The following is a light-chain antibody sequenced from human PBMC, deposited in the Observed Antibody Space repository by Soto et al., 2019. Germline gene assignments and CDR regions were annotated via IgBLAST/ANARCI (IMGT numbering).Light chain of an antibody. Sequence: QCALPQPSSVSGSPGQSITISRTGTSSDVGGYKYVSWYQQHPGKAPKLMIYDVSNRPSGVSNRFSGSKSGNTASLTISGLQAEDEADYYCSSYTSSGTQVFGTGTKVTVL. CDR2: DVS. J-gene: IGLJ1*01. CDR1: SSDVGGYKY. V-gene: IGLV2-14*01. CDR3: SSYTSSGTQV.